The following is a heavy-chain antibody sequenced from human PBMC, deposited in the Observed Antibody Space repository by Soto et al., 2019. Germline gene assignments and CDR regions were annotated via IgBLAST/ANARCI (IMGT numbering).Heavy chain of an antibody. D-gene: IGHD5-12*01. Sequence: QVQLVESGGGVVQPGRSLRLSCAASGFTFSNFPVHWVRQAPGKGLEWVAVMSYDGSNTNYADSVKGRFTISRDSSKNTLYLQMNSLRVEDTAVYYCAREGSGYDSRFDYWGQGTLVTVSS. J-gene: IGHJ4*02. CDR1: GFTFSNFP. CDR2: MSYDGSNT. CDR3: AREGSGYDSRFDY. V-gene: IGHV3-30-3*01.